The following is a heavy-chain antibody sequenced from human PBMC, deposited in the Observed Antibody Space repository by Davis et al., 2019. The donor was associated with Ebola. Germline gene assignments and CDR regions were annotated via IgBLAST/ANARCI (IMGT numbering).Heavy chain of an antibody. V-gene: IGHV4-39*07. CDR2: IYYSGST. CDR3: ARGPRKGIVVLVSAATDGMDV. D-gene: IGHD2-15*01. J-gene: IGHJ6*04. CDR1: GGSIISSSSY. Sequence: MPSETLSLTCTVSGGSIISSSSYWGWIRQPPRKGLEWIGSIYYSGSTNYNPSLKSRVTISVDTSKNQFSLKLTSVTAADTAVYYCARGPRKGIVVLVSAATDGMDVWGKGTTVTVSS.